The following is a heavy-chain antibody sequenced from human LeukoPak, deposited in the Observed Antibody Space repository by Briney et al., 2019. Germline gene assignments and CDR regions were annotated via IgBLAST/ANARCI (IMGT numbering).Heavy chain of an antibody. Sequence: GASVKVSCKASGYTFTSYAMHWVRQAPGQRLEWMGWINAGNGNTKYSQKLQGRVTMTTDTSTSTAYMELRSLRSDDTAVYYCARLGLAAAGIDYWGQGTLVTVSS. CDR1: GYTFTSYA. CDR2: INAGNGNT. CDR3: ARLGLAAAGIDY. J-gene: IGHJ4*02. V-gene: IGHV1-3*01. D-gene: IGHD6-13*01.